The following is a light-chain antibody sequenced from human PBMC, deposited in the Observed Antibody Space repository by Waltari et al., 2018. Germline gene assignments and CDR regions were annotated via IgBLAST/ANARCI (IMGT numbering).Light chain of an antibody. CDR1: QSIGKY. CDR3: QNHERLPAT. V-gene: IGKV3-20*01. CDR2: AAS. J-gene: IGKJ1*01. Sequence: EIVLTQSPGPLSLSPGERATLSCRASQSIGKYLVWYQQKPGQAPRLLIYAASSRATGVPDRFSGSGSGTDFSLTSSRLEPEDFAVYYCQNHERLPATFGQGTKVEIK.